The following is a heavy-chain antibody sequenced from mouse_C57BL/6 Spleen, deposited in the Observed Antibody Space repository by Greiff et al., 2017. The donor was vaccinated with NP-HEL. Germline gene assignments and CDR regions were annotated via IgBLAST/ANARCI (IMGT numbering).Heavy chain of an antibody. J-gene: IGHJ4*01. CDR2: IRSKSNNYAT. D-gene: IGHD4-1*02. V-gene: IGHV10-1*01. CDR1: GFSFNTYA. Sequence: EVKVVESGGGLVQPKGSLKLSCAASGFSFNTYAMNWVRQAPGKGLEWVARIRSKSNNYATYYADSVKDRFTISRDDSESMLYLQMNNLKTEDTAMYYCVIGPTGYYAMDYWGQGTSVTVSS. CDR3: VIGPTGYYAMDY.